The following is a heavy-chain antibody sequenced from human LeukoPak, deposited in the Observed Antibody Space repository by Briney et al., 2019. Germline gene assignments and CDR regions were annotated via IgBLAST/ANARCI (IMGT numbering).Heavy chain of an antibody. D-gene: IGHD3-10*01. J-gene: IGHJ2*01. V-gene: IGHV3-21*01. CDR2: ISSSSSYI. CDR1: GFTFSTYS. Sequence: GGSLRLSCGASGFTFSTYSMNWVRQAPGKGLEWVSSISSSSSYIYYADSVKGRFTISRDNAKNSLYLQMNSLRGEDTAVYYCASGYGSGSYYKGYWYFDLWGRGTLVTASS. CDR3: ASGYGSGSYYKGYWYFDL.